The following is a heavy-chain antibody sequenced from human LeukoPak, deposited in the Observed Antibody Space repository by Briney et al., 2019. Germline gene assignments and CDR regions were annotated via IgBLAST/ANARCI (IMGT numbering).Heavy chain of an antibody. V-gene: IGHV1-24*01. CDR3: ATDWWERESRGFDY. Sequence: ASVKVSCKVSGYTLTELSMHWVRQAPGKGVEWMGGFDPEDGETIYAQKFQGRVTMTEDTSTDTAYMELSSLRSEDTAVYYCATDWWERESRGFDYWGQGTLVTVSS. J-gene: IGHJ4*02. D-gene: IGHD1-26*01. CDR1: GYTLTELS. CDR2: FDPEDGET.